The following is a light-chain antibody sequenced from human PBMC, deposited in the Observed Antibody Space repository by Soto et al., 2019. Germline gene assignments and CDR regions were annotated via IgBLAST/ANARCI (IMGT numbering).Light chain of an antibody. CDR1: SSDVGGYNY. CDR3: SSYTSSNTIDV. V-gene: IGLV2-14*01. Sequence: QSALTQPASVSGSPGQSITISCTGTSSDVGGYNYVSWYQQHPGKAPKLMIYDVSNRPSGVSNRFSGSKSGNTASLTISGLQAEDEADYYCSSYTSSNTIDVFGTGTKLTVL. J-gene: IGLJ1*01. CDR2: DVS.